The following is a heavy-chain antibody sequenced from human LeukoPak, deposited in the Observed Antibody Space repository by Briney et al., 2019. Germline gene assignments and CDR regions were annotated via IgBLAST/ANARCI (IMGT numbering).Heavy chain of an antibody. J-gene: IGHJ4*02. V-gene: IGHV4-59*12. CDR3: SRLEYKYGGYFDL. CDR1: GGSISSYY. Sequence: SETLSLTCTVSGGSISSYYWSWLRQPPGKGLEYIGYTHYSGATNYNPSLKSRAAISIDTSRNHFSLRLTSVTAADTAVYFCSRLEYKYGGYFDLWGQGTLVTVSS. CDR2: THYSGAT. D-gene: IGHD5-18*01.